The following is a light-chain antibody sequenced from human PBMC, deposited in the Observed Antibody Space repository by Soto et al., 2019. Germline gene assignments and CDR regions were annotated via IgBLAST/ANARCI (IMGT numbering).Light chain of an antibody. Sequence: QPVLTQSPSASASLGASVKLTCTLSSGHSSNAIAWHQQQPEKGPRYLMKLNSDGSHNKGDGIPDRFSGSSSGAERYLTISSLHSEDEADYYCQTWGTGWVFGGGTKVTVL. CDR3: QTWGTGWV. CDR2: LNSDGSH. J-gene: IGLJ3*02. CDR1: SGHSSNA. V-gene: IGLV4-69*01.